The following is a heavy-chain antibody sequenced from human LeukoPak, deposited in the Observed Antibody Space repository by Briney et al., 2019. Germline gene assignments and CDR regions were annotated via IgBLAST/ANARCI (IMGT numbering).Heavy chain of an antibody. CDR1: GFTFSSYA. Sequence: PGGSLRLSCAASGFTFSSYAMSWVRQAPGKGLEWVSAISGSGGSTYYADSVKGRFTISRDNSKNTLYLQMNSLRAEDTAVYYCAKGTAHYDILTGHVNWFDPWGQGTLVTASS. CDR2: ISGSGGST. J-gene: IGHJ5*02. V-gene: IGHV3-23*01. CDR3: AKGTAHYDILTGHVNWFDP. D-gene: IGHD3-9*01.